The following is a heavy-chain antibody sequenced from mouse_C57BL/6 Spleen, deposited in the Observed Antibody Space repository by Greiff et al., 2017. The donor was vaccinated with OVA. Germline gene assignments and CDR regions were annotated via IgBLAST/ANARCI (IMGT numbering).Heavy chain of an antibody. CDR1: GYAFSSYW. Sequence: QVQLQQSGAELVKPGASVKISCKASGYAFSSYWMNWVKQRPGQGLEWIGQIYPGDGDTNYNGKFKGKATLTADKSSSTAYMQLSSLTSEDSAVYYCAREGGLVYYLDYWGQGTTLTVSS. CDR2: IYPGDGDT. CDR3: AREGGLVYYLDY. V-gene: IGHV1-80*01. D-gene: IGHD2-10*02. J-gene: IGHJ2*01.